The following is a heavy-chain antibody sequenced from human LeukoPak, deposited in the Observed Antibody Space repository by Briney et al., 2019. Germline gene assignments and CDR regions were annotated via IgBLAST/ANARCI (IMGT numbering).Heavy chain of an antibody. D-gene: IGHD4-17*01. J-gene: IGHJ4*02. Sequence: SSETLSLTCTVSGGSISSYYWSWIRQPPGKGLEWIGYIYYSGSTNYNPPLKSRVTISVDTSKNQFSLKLSSVTAADTAVYYCARGRYGDYAFDYWGQGTLVTVSS. CDR3: ARGRYGDYAFDY. CDR2: IYYSGST. CDR1: GGSISSYY. V-gene: IGHV4-59*01.